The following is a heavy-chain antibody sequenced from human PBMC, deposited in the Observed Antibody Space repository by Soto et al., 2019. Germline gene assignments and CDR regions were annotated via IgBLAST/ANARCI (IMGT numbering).Heavy chain of an antibody. CDR2: ISYSGST. Sequence: SETLSLTRTVSGGSMISPYWTWRRQPPGKGLEWIGYISYSGSTYYNPSLKSRVAISADTSRNQFSLKLSSVIAADTAVYYSARADPDASVGYWGQGTLVTVSS. J-gene: IGHJ4*02. V-gene: IGHV4-59*11. D-gene: IGHD3-16*01. CDR1: GGSMISPY. CDR3: ARADPDASVGY.